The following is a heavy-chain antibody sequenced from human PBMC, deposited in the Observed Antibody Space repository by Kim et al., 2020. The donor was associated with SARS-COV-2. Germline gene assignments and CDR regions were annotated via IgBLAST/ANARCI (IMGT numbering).Heavy chain of an antibody. CDR2: ISAYNGNT. J-gene: IGHJ3*02. V-gene: IGHV1-18*01. CDR1: GYTFTSYG. D-gene: IGHD6-13*01. CDR3: ARDGFIGYSSSWPRGAFDI. Sequence: ASVKVSCKASGYTFTSYGISWVRQAPGQGLEWMGWISAYNGNTNYAQKLQGRVTMTTDTSTSTAYMELRSLRSDDTAVYYCARDGFIGYSSSWPRGAFDIWGQGTMVTVAS.